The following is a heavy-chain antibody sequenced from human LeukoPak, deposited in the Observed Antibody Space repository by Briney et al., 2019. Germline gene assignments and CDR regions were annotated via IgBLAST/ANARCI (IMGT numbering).Heavy chain of an antibody. J-gene: IGHJ6*03. CDR3: ARRLGRKFGERFYYYHYMDV. D-gene: IGHD3-10*01. V-gene: IGHV4-34*01. CDR2: INHSRST. Sequence: SDTLSLTCAVYGGSFSGYYWSWIRQPPGKGLEWIGEINHSRSTKYNPSLKSRVTISVDASKNQFSLKLSSVTAADTAVYYCARRLGRKFGERFYYYHYMDVWGKGTTVTISS. CDR1: GGSFSGYY.